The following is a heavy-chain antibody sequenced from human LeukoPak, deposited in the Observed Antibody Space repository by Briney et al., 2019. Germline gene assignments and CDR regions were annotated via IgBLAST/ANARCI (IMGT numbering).Heavy chain of an antibody. V-gene: IGHV3-53*01. Sequence: PGGSLRLSCAPSGFIVSANYMSWVRQAPGKGLEWVSLIYRSGSTDYADSVKGRFTISRDNSKNTLYLQMNNLRAEDTAVYYCARLSNTRICGSGCWVDHWGQGTLVTVSS. D-gene: IGHD1-26*01. J-gene: IGHJ4*02. CDR1: GFIVSANY. CDR3: ARLSNTRICGSGCWVDH. CDR2: IYRSGST.